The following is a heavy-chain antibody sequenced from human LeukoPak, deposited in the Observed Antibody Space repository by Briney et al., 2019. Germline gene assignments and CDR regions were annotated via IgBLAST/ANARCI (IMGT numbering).Heavy chain of an antibody. J-gene: IGHJ4*02. D-gene: IGHD5-18*01. CDR2: IYDSGTT. CDR1: GVSISSYY. V-gene: IGHV4-59*01. CDR3: AGRYRSRLDF. Sequence: SETLSLTCSVYGVSISSYYWTWIRHAPGKGLEWMGYIYDSGTTNHNPSLKSRVTISVDTSKNQFSLKLSSVTAADTAVYYCAGRYRSRLDFWGQGTLVTVSS.